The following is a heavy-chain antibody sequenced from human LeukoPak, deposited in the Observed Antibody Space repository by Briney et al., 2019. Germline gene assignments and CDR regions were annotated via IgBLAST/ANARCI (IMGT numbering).Heavy chain of an antibody. D-gene: IGHD3-16*01. Sequence: PSETLSLTCTVSGGSISKYYWSWIRQPPGKGLEWIGYIYDDGSTNYNPSLKSRVTISVDTSKNQFSLKLNSVTAADTAVYYCARESGSYLWRSWLNPWGQGTLVTVSS. CDR1: GGSISKYY. CDR2: IYDDGST. V-gene: IGHV4-59*01. CDR3: ARESGSYLWRSWLNP. J-gene: IGHJ5*02.